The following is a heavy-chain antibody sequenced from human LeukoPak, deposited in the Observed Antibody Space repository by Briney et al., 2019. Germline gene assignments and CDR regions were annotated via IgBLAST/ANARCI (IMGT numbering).Heavy chain of an antibody. CDR1: GFTFSSYS. CDR3: ARDESWCSSTSCYAGPGDY. CDR2: ISSSSSYI. J-gene: IGHJ4*02. D-gene: IGHD2-2*01. V-gene: IGHV3-21*01. Sequence: GGSLRLSCAASGFTFSSYSMNWVRQAPGKGLEWVSSISSSSSYIYYADSVKGRFTISRDNAKNSLYLQLNSLRAEDTAVYYCARDESWCSSTSCYAGPGDYWGQETLVTVSS.